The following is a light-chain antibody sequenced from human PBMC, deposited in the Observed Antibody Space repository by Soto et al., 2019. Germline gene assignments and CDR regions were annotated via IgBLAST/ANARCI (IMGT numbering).Light chain of an antibody. Sequence: SYELTQPPSVSVAPGKTAKITCGGNNIGSKSVHWYQQKPGQAPVLVIYYNSDRPSGIPERFSGSNSGNTATLTISRVEAGDEADYYCQVWNSNSDQRVFGGGTKLTVL. J-gene: IGLJ2*01. CDR3: QVWNSNSDQRV. V-gene: IGLV3-21*04. CDR1: NIGSKS. CDR2: YNS.